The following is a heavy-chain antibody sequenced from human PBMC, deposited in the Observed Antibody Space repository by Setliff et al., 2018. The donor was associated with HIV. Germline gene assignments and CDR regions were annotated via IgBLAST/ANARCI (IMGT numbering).Heavy chain of an antibody. CDR3: ARQPRGYSYGDGVYLDY. V-gene: IGHV5-51*01. Sequence: GESLKISCQGSGYNFITYWIGWVRQMPGKGLEWMGIVYPGDFYIKYSPSFQGHVTISADRSITTAYLQWSSLRASDTATYYCARQPRGYSYGDGVYLDYWGQGTPVTVSS. CDR1: GYNFITYW. D-gene: IGHD5-18*01. CDR2: VYPGDFYI. J-gene: IGHJ4*02.